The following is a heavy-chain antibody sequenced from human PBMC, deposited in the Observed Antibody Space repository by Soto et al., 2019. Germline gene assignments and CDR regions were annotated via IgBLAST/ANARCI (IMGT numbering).Heavy chain of an antibody. V-gene: IGHV1-69*13. CDR2: IIPMFGTT. CDR3: ARGSLGATWDY. CDR1: GGTFSSYV. J-gene: IGHJ4*02. D-gene: IGHD1-26*01. Sequence: QVQLVQSGAEVKRPGSSVTVSCKASGGTFSSYVFDWVRQTPGQGLEWMGRIIPMFGTTDYAQKFQGRVTISADESTTTAYMDLSSLRSDDTAVYYCARGSLGATWDYWGQGTLVTVSS.